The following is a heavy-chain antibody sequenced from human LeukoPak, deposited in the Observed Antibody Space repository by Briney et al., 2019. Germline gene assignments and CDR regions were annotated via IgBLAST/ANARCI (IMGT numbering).Heavy chain of an antibody. V-gene: IGHV4-59*02. CDR1: GVSVSGYT. CDR3: ARDSPENWFDP. Sequence: SETLSLTCTGSGVSVSGYTWTWIQQHPGKRLEYIGYIYYSGSTNYNPSLKSRVTVSRDTSKNQVSLKLNSVTAADTAVYYCARDSPENWFDPWGQGTLVTVSS. CDR2: IYYSGST. J-gene: IGHJ5*02.